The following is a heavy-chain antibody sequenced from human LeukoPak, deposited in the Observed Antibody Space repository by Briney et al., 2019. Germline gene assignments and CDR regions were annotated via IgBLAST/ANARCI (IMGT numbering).Heavy chain of an antibody. D-gene: IGHD5-12*01. V-gene: IGHV1-18*01. CDR1: GYPFTGYG. J-gene: IGHJ5*02. CDR3: ARRPGYGRRLSSLDL. Sequence: GASVKVSCKTFGYPFTGYGLSWVRQAPGQGLEWMAWISGYNGDTRYAQKFQGRVTLTIDTPTTTAYMELRSLTSDDTAIYYCARRPGYGRRLSSLDLWGQGTLVTVSS. CDR2: ISGYNGDT.